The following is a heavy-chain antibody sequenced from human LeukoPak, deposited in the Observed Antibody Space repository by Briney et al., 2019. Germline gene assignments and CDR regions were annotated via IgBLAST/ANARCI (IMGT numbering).Heavy chain of an antibody. D-gene: IGHD2-21*02. Sequence: ASVKVSCKASGGTFSSYAISWVRQAPGQGLEWMGWMNPNSGNTGYAQKFQGRVTMTRNTSISTAYMELSSLRSEDTAVYYCASLYCGGDCPLGWGQGTLVTVSS. CDR1: GGTFSSYA. CDR2: MNPNSGNT. J-gene: IGHJ4*02. V-gene: IGHV1-8*02. CDR3: ASLYCGGDCPLG.